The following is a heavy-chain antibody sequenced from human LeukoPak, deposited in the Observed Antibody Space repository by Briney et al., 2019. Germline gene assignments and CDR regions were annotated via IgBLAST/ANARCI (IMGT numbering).Heavy chain of an antibody. J-gene: IGHJ5*02. Sequence: GASVKVSCKASGYTFTSYGISWVRQAPGQGLEWMGRISAYNGNTNYAQKLQGRVTMTTDTSTSTAYMELRSLRSDDTAVYYCARMYYDFWSDPPGINWFDPWGQGTLVTVSS. V-gene: IGHV1-18*01. CDR2: ISAYNGNT. D-gene: IGHD3-3*01. CDR1: GYTFTSYG. CDR3: ARMYYDFWSDPPGINWFDP.